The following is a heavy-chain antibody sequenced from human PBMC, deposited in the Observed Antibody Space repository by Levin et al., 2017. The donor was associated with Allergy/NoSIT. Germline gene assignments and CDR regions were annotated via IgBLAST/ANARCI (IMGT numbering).Heavy chain of an antibody. CDR2: IYYSGIT. D-gene: IGHD6-19*01. CDR1: GGSISSYY. V-gene: IGHV4-59*01. Sequence: SETLSLTCTVSGGSISSYYWSWIRQPPGKGLEWIGYIYYSGITNYNPSLKSRVTISVDTSKNHFSLKLSSVTAADTAVYYCARGRSSGWYDAFDIWGQGTMVTVSS. CDR3: ARGRSSGWYDAFDI. J-gene: IGHJ3*02.